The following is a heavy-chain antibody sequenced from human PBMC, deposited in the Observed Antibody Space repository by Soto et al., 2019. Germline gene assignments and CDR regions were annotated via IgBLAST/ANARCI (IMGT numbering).Heavy chain of an antibody. V-gene: IGHV1-69*02. CDR1: GGTFSSYT. J-gene: IGHJ5*02. Sequence: ASVKVSCKASGGTFSSYTISWVRQAPGQGLEWMGRIIPILGIANYAQKFQGRVTITADKSTSTAYMELSSLRSEDTAVYYCASHGGVGIAAIPVDPWGQGTLVTVSS. CDR3: ASHGGVGIAAIPVDP. D-gene: IGHD6-6*01. CDR2: IIPILGIA.